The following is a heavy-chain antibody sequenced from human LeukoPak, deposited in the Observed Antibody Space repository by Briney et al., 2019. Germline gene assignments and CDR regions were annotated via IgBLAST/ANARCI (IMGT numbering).Heavy chain of an antibody. D-gene: IGHD3-3*01. J-gene: IGHJ4*02. V-gene: IGHV3-7*01. Sequence: GGSLRLSCAASGFTFSSYAMSWVRQAPGKGLEWVANIKQDGNEKYYVDSVKGRFTISRDNAKNSLYLQMNSLRAEDTAVYYCAREWVNYDFWSGYSRRWSFDYWGQGTLVTVSS. CDR3: AREWVNYDFWSGYSRRWSFDY. CDR2: IKQDGNEK. CDR1: GFTFSSYA.